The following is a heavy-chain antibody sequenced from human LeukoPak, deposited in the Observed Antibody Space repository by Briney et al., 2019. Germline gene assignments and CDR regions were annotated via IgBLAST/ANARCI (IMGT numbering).Heavy chain of an antibody. Sequence: PSETLSLTCAAYGGSFSGYYWGWIRQPPGKGLEWIGNIYYSGSTNHNPSLRSRVTMSIDTSKKQFSLKLRPVTAADTAVYYCARKPILYGSGTYWYYFDYWGQGTLVSVSS. D-gene: IGHD3-10*01. CDR1: GGSFSGYY. CDR2: IYYSGST. CDR3: ARKPILYGSGTYWYYFDY. J-gene: IGHJ4*02. V-gene: IGHV4-34*01.